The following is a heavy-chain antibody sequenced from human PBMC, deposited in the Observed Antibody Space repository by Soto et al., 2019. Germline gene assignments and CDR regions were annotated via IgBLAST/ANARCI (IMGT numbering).Heavy chain of an antibody. V-gene: IGHV1-46*03. J-gene: IGHJ4*02. CDR1: GYTFTSYY. CDR3: ARAPGSGSYYYYLDY. Sequence: QVQLVQSGAEVKKPGASVKVSCKASGYTFTSYYIYWVRQAPGQGLEWVGIINPSGGSTNYAQNFQGRVTMTRDTSTSTVYMELSSLRSEDMAVYYCARAPGSGSYYYYLDYWGQGTLVTVSS. CDR2: INPSGGST. D-gene: IGHD3-10*01.